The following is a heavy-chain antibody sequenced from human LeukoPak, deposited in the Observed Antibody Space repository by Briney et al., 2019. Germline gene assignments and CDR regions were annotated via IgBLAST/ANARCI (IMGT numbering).Heavy chain of an antibody. V-gene: IGHV4-30-4*08. CDR1: GGSISSGDYY. CDR2: IYYSGST. J-gene: IGHJ6*03. Sequence: SQTLSLTCTVSGGSISSGDYYWSWIRQPPGKGLEWIGYIYYSGSTCYNPSLKSRVTISVDTSKNQFSLKLSSVTAADTAVYYCARGPYCSSTSCYTNYYYYYYMDVWGKGTTVTVSS. CDR3: ARGPYCSSTSCYTNYYYYYYMDV. D-gene: IGHD2-2*02.